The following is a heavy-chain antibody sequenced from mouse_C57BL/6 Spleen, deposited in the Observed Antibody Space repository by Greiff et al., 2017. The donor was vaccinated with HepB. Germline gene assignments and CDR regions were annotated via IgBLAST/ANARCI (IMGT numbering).Heavy chain of an antibody. J-gene: IGHJ2*01. CDR2: ISDGGSYT. V-gene: IGHV5-4*01. CDR3: ARGITGAYFDY. CDR1: GFTFSSYA. Sequence: EVHLVESGGGLVKPGGSLKLSCAASGFTFSSYAMSWVRQTPEKRLEWVATISDGGSYTYYPDNVKGRFTISRDNAKNNLYLQMSHLKSEDTAMYYCARGITGAYFDYWGQGTTLTVSS. D-gene: IGHD4-1*01.